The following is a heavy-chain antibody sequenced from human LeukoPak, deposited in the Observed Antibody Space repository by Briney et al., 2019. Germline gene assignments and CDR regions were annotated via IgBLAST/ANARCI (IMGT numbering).Heavy chain of an antibody. D-gene: IGHD2-15*01. J-gene: IGHJ4*02. Sequence: SETLSLTCTVSGGSISSSSYRWGWVRQSPGQGLEWIGCMYYSGITYSNPSLKSRVSILLDTSKNQFSLKLRSVTAADTAVYYCARGAHCSGGTCLGYWGQGTQVTVSS. CDR2: MYYSGIT. CDR3: ARGAHCSGGTCLGY. CDR1: GGSISSSSYR. V-gene: IGHV4-39*07.